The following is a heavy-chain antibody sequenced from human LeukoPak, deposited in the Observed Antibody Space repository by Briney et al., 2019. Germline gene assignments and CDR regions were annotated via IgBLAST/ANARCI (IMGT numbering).Heavy chain of an antibody. CDR2: ISYDGSNK. CDR3: ARDYYGFVWGSYRYGMDV. V-gene: IGHV3-30-3*01. Sequence: GGSLRLSCAASGFTFSSYAMHWVRQAPGKGLEWGAVISYDGSNKYYADSVKGRFTISRDNSKNTLYLQMNSLRAEDTAVYYCARDYYGFVWGSYRYGMDVWGQGTTVTVSS. J-gene: IGHJ6*02. D-gene: IGHD3-16*02. CDR1: GFTFSSYA.